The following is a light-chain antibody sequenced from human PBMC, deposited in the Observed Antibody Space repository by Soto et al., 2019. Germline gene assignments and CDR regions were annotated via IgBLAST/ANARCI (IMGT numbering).Light chain of an antibody. V-gene: IGLV1-44*01. CDR1: SSNIGNNP. Sequence: QSVLTQPPSASGTPGRRVTVSYSGDSSNIGNNPVNWYQQRTGTAPKRRIDTPNQRPSGVPHRFSGSKSDTSASLAISGLQSEDEADYYCASWDDILSGYVFGTGTKVTVL. J-gene: IGLJ1*01. CDR3: ASWDDILSGYV. CDR2: TPN.